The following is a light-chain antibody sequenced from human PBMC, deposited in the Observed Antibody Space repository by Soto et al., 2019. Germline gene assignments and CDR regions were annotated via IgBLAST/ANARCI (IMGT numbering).Light chain of an antibody. Sequence: EIVMTQSPATLSVSPGERATLSCRASQSVSSNLAWYQQKPGQVSRLLIYGASTRATGIPARFSGSGSGTEFTLTISSLQSEDFAVYFCQQYDNWPRTFGQGTKLEIK. J-gene: IGKJ2*01. CDR1: QSVSSN. CDR3: QQYDNWPRT. V-gene: IGKV3-15*01. CDR2: GAS.